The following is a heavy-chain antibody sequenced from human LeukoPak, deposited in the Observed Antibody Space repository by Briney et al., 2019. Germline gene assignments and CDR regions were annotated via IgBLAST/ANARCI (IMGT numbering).Heavy chain of an antibody. V-gene: IGHV4-34*01. CDR3: ATSGGSSQLDV. D-gene: IGHD2-15*01. Sequence: PSETLSLTCAVYGGSFSGYYWSWIRHHPGKGLEWIGEINHSGSTNYNPSLKSRVTISVDTSKNQFSLKLSSVTAADTAVYYCATSGGSSQLDVWGKGTTVTVSS. J-gene: IGHJ6*04. CDR2: INHSGST. CDR1: GGSFSGYY.